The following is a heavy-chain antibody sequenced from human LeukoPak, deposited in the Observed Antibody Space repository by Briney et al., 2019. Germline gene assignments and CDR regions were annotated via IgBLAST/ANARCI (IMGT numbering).Heavy chain of an antibody. CDR2: ISSSSRTI. CDR1: GFTFSSYS. Sequence: GGSLRLSCAASGFTFSSYSMNWVRQAPGKGLEWLSYISSSSRTICYADSVKGRFTISRDNANNSLYLQMNSLRAEDTVVYYCARDRYGDYDFDYWGQGTLVTVSS. CDR3: ARDRYGDYDFDY. V-gene: IGHV3-48*01. D-gene: IGHD4-17*01. J-gene: IGHJ4*02.